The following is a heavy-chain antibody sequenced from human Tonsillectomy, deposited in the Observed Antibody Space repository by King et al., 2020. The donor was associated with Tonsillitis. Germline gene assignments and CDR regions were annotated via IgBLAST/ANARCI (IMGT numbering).Heavy chain of an antibody. CDR2: IHFSGST. Sequence: QLQESGPGLVKPSETLSLTCTVSGGSIGSSSYYWGWIRQSPGKGLEWIGFIHFSGSTYYNPSLKSRVTISVDTSKNQFSLKLSSLTAADTAVYYCARPQSIYSSSSNPDYFDYWGQGTLVTVSS. CDR1: GGSIGSSSYY. CDR3: ARPQSIYSSSSNPDYFDY. J-gene: IGHJ4*02. D-gene: IGHD6-6*01. V-gene: IGHV4-39*01.